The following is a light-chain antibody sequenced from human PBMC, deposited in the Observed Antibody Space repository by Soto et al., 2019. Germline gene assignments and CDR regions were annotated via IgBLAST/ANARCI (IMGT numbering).Light chain of an antibody. CDR1: QSISTY. J-gene: IGKJ2*01. V-gene: IGKV1-39*01. CDR3: QQSYSTLMYT. CDR2: AAS. Sequence: DIQMTQPPSSLSASVGDRVTITCRASQSISTYLNWYQQKPGKAPKFLISAASSLQSGVPSRFSGSGSGTEFTLTISSLQPEDFATYYCQQSYSTLMYTFGQGTKLEIK.